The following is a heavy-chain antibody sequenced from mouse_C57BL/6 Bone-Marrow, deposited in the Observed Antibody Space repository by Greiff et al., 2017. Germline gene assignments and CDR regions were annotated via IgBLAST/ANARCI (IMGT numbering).Heavy chain of an antibody. J-gene: IGHJ4*01. D-gene: IGHD6-5*01. CDR1: GYTFTSYW. V-gene: IGHV1-64*01. CDR3: ARAYDYDGMDY. Sequence: QVQLQQPGAELVKPGASVKLSCKASGYTFTSYWMHWVKQRPGQGLEWIGMIHPNSGGTNYNEKFKGKATLTVNKSSSTAYMQLSSLTSEDTAVYDCARAYDYDGMDYWGQGTSVTVSS. CDR2: IHPNSGGT.